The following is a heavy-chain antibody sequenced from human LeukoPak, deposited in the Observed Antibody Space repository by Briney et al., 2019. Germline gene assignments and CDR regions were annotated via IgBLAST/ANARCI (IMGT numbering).Heavy chain of an antibody. D-gene: IGHD3-22*01. CDR2: INPYSGGT. Sequence: ASVKVSCKASGYTFTGYYMHWVRQAPGQGLQWMGWINPYSGGTNQAQKFQGRVTMTRDTSISTAYMEVSGLRSDDTAVYYCGKGTPIQNYYESRGIDYWGQGTRVTVSP. J-gene: IGHJ4*02. CDR1: GYTFTGYY. V-gene: IGHV1-2*02. CDR3: GKGTPIQNYYESRGIDY.